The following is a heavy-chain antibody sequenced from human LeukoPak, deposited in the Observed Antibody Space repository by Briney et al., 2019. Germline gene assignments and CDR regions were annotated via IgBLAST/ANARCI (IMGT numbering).Heavy chain of an antibody. V-gene: IGHV1-18*01. CDR3: ARDGTPGTTFRFDP. CDR2: VSGYNGNT. J-gene: IGHJ5*02. CDR1: DYTYTCYG. Sequence: GASVKVSCKASDYTYTCYGISWMRQAPGQGPEWMGWVSGYNGNTNYAQKFQARVTMTTDTSTTTAYMELRSLRSDDTAVYYCARDGTPGTTFRFDPWGQGTLVTVSS. D-gene: IGHD1-1*01.